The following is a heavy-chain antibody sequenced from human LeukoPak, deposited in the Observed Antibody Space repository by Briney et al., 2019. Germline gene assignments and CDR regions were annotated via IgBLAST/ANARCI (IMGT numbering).Heavy chain of an antibody. V-gene: IGHV3-23*01. Sequence: PGGSLSLSCAASGSIFRSNYRSWVRQAPGKGLEGVSAISAGGDTTLYAESVKGQFTISRDNSRNTLYLQMIDLRAEDTAIYHCARWIYYFDSWGQGTLVTVSS. CDR2: ISAGGDTT. D-gene: IGHD5-12*01. CDR3: ARWIYYFDS. CDR1: GSIFRSNY. J-gene: IGHJ4*02.